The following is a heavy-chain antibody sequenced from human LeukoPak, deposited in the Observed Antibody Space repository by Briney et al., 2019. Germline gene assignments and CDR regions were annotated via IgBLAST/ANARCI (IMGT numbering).Heavy chain of an antibody. CDR3: ARAVGSTVAGYFDY. V-gene: IGHV4-61*01. D-gene: IGHD6-19*01. CDR2: IYYSGST. J-gene: IGHJ4*02. Sequence: SETLSLTCTVSGGSVSSGSYYWSWIRQPPGKGLEWIGYIYYSGSTNYNPSLKSRVTISVDTSKNQFSLKLSSVTAADTAVYYCARAVGSTVAGYFDYWGQGTLVTVSS. CDR1: GGSVSSGSYY.